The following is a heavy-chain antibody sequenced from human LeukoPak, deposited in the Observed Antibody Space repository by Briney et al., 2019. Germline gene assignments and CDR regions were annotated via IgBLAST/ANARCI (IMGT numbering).Heavy chain of an antibody. J-gene: IGHJ4*02. Sequence: PGGSLRLSCAASGFTFSSYWMPWVRQAPGKGLVWVSRINSDGSSTSYADSVKGRFTISRDNAKNTLYLQMNSLRAEDTAVYYCARDGKMMAQDYWGQGTLVTVSS. V-gene: IGHV3-74*01. D-gene: IGHD5-24*01. CDR3: ARDGKMMAQDY. CDR2: INSDGSST. CDR1: GFTFSSYW.